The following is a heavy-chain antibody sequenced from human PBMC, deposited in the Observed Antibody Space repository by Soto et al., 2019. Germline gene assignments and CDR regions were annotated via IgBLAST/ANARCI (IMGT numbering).Heavy chain of an antibody. J-gene: IGHJ6*02. CDR3: GRQPGHCGSTTCFGYYSVDV. V-gene: IGHV4-39*01. CDR2: IYYSGST. D-gene: IGHD2-2*01. CDR1: GGSISSSSYS. Sequence: QLQLQESGPRLVKPSETLSLTCSVSGGSISSSSYSWGWIRQPPGKGLEWIGTIYYSGSTHYNPSREGRVAISADTPNNRLSLRLSSVTAADTAVYYCGRQPGHCGSTTCFGYYSVDVWGQGTTVTVS.